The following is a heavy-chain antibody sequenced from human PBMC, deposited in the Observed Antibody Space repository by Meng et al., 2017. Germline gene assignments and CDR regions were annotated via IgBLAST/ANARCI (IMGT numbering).Heavy chain of an antibody. Sequence: ASVKVSCKASGYTFTTYYMHWVRQAPGQGLEWMGWINPKSGATTYAQKFQGRVAMTRDTSISTVYMELSRLRSDDTAVYYCARDENISAAGYLFGDYWGHGTLVTVSS. J-gene: IGHJ4*01. D-gene: IGHD6-13*01. CDR1: GYTFTTYY. CDR2: INPKSGAT. CDR3: ARDENISAAGYLFGDY. V-gene: IGHV1-2*02.